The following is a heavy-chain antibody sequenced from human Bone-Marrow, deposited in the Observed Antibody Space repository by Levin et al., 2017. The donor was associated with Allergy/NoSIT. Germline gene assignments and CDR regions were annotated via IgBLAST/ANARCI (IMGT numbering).Heavy chain of an antibody. CDR2: INHSGST. CDR3: ARGSVLLWFGEFPTYYFDY. D-gene: IGHD3-10*01. CDR1: GGSFSGYY. Sequence: SQTLSLTCAVYGGSFSGYYWSWIRQPPGKGLEWIGEINHSGSTNYNPSLKSRVTISVDTSKNQFSLKLSSVTAADTAVYYCARGSVLLWFGEFPTYYFDYWGQGTLVTVSS. J-gene: IGHJ4*02. V-gene: IGHV4-34*01.